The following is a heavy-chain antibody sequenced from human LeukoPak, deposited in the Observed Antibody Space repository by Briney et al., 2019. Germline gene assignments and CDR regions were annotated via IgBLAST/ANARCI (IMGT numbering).Heavy chain of an antibody. CDR3: AREGFSGWPYDY. V-gene: IGHV3-74*01. CDR2: ISGDGGST. Sequence: GGSLRLSCAASGLTFSSYWMHWVRQAPGKGLVWVSRISGDGGSTNYADSVKGRFTISRDNAKNTLFLQMNSLRVEDTAFYYCAREGFSGWPYDYWGQGTLVTVSS. J-gene: IGHJ4*02. D-gene: IGHD6-19*01. CDR1: GLTFSSYW.